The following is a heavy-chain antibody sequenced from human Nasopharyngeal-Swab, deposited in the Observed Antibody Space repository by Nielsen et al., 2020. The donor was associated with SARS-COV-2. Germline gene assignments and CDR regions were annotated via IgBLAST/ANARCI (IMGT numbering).Heavy chain of an antibody. D-gene: IGHD3-22*01. Sequence: WIRQPPGQGLEWEAVISYDGSNKYYADSVKGRFTISRDNSKNTLYLQMNSLRAEDTAVYYCASLGDSSGYYYRIDGYAHDAHDAFDIWGQGTMVTVSS. V-gene: IGHV3-30-3*01. J-gene: IGHJ3*02. CDR3: ASLGDSSGYYYRIDGYAHDAHDAFDI. CDR2: ISYDGSNK.